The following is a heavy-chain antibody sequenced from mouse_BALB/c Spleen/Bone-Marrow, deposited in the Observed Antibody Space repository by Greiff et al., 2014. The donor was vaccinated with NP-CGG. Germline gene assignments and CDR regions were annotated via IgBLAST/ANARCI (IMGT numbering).Heavy chain of an antibody. CDR1: GYTFSSYW. V-gene: IGHV1-9*01. CDR2: ILTGGGST. J-gene: IGHJ3*01. D-gene: IGHD3-1*01. Sequence: QVQLQQSGAELMKPGASVKISCTATGYTFSSYWIEWVKQRPGNGLEWIGTILTGGGSTYYHEKFKGQVTFSADKSSNTAYMQRSNLTSEDSAVCDCARERGLRLAYWGQGTLVTVSA. CDR3: ARERGLRLAY.